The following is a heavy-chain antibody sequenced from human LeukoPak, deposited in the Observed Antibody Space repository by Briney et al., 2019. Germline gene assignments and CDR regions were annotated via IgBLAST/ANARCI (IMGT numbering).Heavy chain of an antibody. CDR3: AKDILKLGYCSGGSCPTRGFDY. V-gene: IGHV3-43D*03. D-gene: IGHD2-15*01. CDR2: ISCDGGST. Sequence: PGGSLRLSCAASGFTFDDYAMHWVRQAPGKGLEWVSLISCDGGSTYYADSVKGRFTISRDNSKNSLYLQMNSLRAEDTALYYCAKDILKLGYCSGGSCPTRGFDYWGQGTLVTVSS. J-gene: IGHJ4*02. CDR1: GFTFDDYA.